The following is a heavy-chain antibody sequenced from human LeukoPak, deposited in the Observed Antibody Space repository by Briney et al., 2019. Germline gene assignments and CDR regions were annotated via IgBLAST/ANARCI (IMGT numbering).Heavy chain of an antibody. CDR3: ARDKFIGYYYDSSGYYPDY. CDR2: INPNSGGT. V-gene: IGHV1-2*04. CDR1: GYTFTGYY. D-gene: IGHD3-22*01. J-gene: IGHJ4*02. Sequence: ASVKVSCKASGYTFTGYYMHWVRQAPGQGLEWMGWINPNSGGTNYAQKFQGWVTMTRDTSISTAYMELSRLRSDDTAVYYCARDKFIGYYYDSSGYYPDYWGQGTLVTVSS.